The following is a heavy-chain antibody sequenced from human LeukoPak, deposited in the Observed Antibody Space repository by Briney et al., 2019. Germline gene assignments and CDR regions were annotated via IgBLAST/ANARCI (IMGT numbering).Heavy chain of an antibody. CDR1: GGSLSGYY. Sequence: PSETLSLTCSVSGGSLSGYYWSWIRQTPEKGLEWIAYIYNDGRTNYNPSLKSRATISVDTPHNQFSLKLKSVTAADTAVYLCTRTLQSGHSDYWGQGTRVTVSS. D-gene: IGHD4-4*01. V-gene: IGHV4-59*08. CDR3: TRTLQSGHSDY. CDR2: IYNDGRT. J-gene: IGHJ4*02.